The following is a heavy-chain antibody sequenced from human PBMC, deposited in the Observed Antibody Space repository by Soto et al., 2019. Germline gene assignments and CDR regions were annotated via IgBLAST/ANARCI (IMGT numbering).Heavy chain of an antibody. CDR1: GYTFTSYY. V-gene: IGHV1-46*01. Sequence: ASVKVSCKASGYTFTSYYMHWVRQAPGQGLEWMGIINPSGGSTSYTQKFQGRVTMTRDTSTSTVYMELSSLRSEDTAVYYCARDGTRIVGAPHDAFDIWGQGTMVTVSS. CDR3: ARDGTRIVGAPHDAFDI. J-gene: IGHJ3*02. CDR2: INPSGGST. D-gene: IGHD1-26*01.